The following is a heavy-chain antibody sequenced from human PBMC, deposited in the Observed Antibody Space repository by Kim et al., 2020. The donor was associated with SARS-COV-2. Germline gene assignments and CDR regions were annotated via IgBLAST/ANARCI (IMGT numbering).Heavy chain of an antibody. V-gene: IGHV3-30*18. CDR1: GFTFSNYV. D-gene: IGHD3-9*01. CDR3: AKVYNILTGYYDPSPFQX. CDR2: VSYDGSNT. Sequence: GGSLRLSCAASGFTFSNYVMHWLRQAPGKGLEWVAVVSYDGSNTYYADSVKGXFTISRDNSGNTLFLQMSSLRAEDTAVYYCAKVYNILTGYYDPSPFQXWGQGTLVTVSS. J-gene: IGHJ4*02.